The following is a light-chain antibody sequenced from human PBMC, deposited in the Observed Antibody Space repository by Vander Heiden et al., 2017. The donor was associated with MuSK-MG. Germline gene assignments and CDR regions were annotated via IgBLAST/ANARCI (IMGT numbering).Light chain of an antibody. CDR2: EVS. CDR3: SSYTSSRGDV. Sequence: QSALLQPASVSASSGQSITISCTGTSSDVGGYNYVSWYQQHPGKAPKLMIYEVSNRPSGVSNRFSGSKSGNTASLTISGLQAEDEADYYCSSYTSSRGDVFGTGTKVTVL. J-gene: IGLJ1*01. CDR1: SSDVGGYNY. V-gene: IGLV2-14*01.